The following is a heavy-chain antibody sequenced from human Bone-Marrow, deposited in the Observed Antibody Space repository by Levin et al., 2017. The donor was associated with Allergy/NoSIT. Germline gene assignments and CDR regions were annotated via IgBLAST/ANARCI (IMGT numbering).Heavy chain of an antibody. CDR1: GFSFSSYA. CDR2: INGAGGGT. Sequence: GGSLRLSCAASGFSFSSYAMIWVRQAPGKGLEWVSGINGAGGGTYYADSVKGRFTISRDKSKNTLYLQMNSLRGEDTAVYYCAKENTRYYFGSGSYYSPPYYFDYWGQGTLVTVSS. D-gene: IGHD3-10*01. CDR3: AKENTRYYFGSGSYYSPPYYFDY. J-gene: IGHJ4*02. V-gene: IGHV3-23*01.